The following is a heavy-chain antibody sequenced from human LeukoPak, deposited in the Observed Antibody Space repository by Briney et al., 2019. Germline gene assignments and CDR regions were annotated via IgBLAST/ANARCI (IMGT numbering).Heavy chain of an antibody. CDR1: GFTFDDYA. V-gene: IGHV3-9*01. D-gene: IGHD3-22*01. J-gene: IGHJ4*02. CDR2: INWNSGSV. Sequence: AGGSLRLSCAASGFTFDDYAMHWVRQAPGKGLEWVSGINWNSGSVDYADSVNPVKGRFTISGDNAKNSLYLQMNSLRAEDTALYYCAKDTAYDSSGLFDYWGQGTLVTVSS. CDR3: AKDTAYDSSGLFDY.